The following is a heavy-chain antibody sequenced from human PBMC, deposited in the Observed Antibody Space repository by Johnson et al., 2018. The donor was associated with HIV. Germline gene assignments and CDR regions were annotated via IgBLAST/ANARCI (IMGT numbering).Heavy chain of an antibody. CDR3: AKAVGYDYVPSAFDI. V-gene: IGHV3-30-3*01. J-gene: IGHJ3*02. CDR1: GFIFSSYA. D-gene: IGHD3-16*01. Sequence: VQLVESGGGVVQPGRSLRLSCAASGFIFSSYAMHWVRQAPGKGLEWVAVISYDGSNKYYADSVKGRFTISRDNSKNTLYLQMNSLRAEDTALYYCAKAVGYDYVPSAFDIWGQGTMVTVS. CDR2: ISYDGSNK.